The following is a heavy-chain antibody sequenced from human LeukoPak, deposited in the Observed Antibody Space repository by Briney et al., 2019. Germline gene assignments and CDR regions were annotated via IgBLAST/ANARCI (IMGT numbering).Heavy chain of an antibody. J-gene: IGHJ4*02. D-gene: IGHD6-19*01. Sequence: GGSLRLSCAASGFTFSNYAMNWVRQAPGKGLEWVSSISQSSSNIYYADSIKGRFTISRDNAKNSLYLQLNSLRAEDTAVYYCARFHQYTSGDYWGQGTLVTVSS. V-gene: IGHV3-21*01. CDR2: ISQSSSNI. CDR1: GFTFSNYA. CDR3: ARFHQYTSGDY.